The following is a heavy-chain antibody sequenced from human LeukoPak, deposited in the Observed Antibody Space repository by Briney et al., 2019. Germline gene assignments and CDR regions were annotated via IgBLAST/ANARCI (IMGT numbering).Heavy chain of an antibody. D-gene: IGHD3-10*01. J-gene: IGHJ5*02. CDR1: GGSIRSTSYY. Sequence: SETLSLTCTVSGGSIRSTSYYWGWIRQPPGKGLEWIGSIYSSGTNYNPSLKSRVTMSADTSRNQVSLTLSSVTAADTAVYYCARDSGTTGEVKFDPWGQGTLVTVSS. CDR2: IYSSGT. CDR3: ARDSGTTGEVKFDP. V-gene: IGHV4-39*07.